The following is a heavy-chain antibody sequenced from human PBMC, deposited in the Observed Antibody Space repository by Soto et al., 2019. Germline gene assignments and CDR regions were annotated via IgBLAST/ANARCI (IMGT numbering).Heavy chain of an antibody. CDR2: IIPIFGTA. CDR3: AREYDSSGYYGYWFNP. J-gene: IGHJ5*02. CDR1: GGTFSSYA. V-gene: IGHV1-69*13. D-gene: IGHD3-22*01. Sequence: SVKVSCKASGGTFSSYAISWVRQAPGQGLEWMGGIIPIFGTANYAQKFQGRVTITADESTSTAYMELSSLRSEDTAVYYCAREYDSSGYYGYWFNPWGQGTLVTVSS.